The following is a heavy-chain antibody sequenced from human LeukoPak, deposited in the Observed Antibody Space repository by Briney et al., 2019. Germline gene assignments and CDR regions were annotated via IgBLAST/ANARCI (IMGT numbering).Heavy chain of an antibody. Sequence: PGGSLRLSCAASGFTFSDYYMSWIRQAPGKGLEWVSYISSSGDTIFYADSVKGRFTISRDDSKNTLSLQMNSLRVEDTAVYYCARDLAWGAFDYWGQGTLVTVSS. CDR2: ISSSGDTI. V-gene: IGHV3-11*01. CDR3: ARDLAWGAFDY. CDR1: GFTFSDYY. J-gene: IGHJ4*02. D-gene: IGHD7-27*01.